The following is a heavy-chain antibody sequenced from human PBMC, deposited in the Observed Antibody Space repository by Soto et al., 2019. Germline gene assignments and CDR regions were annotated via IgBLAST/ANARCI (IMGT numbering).Heavy chain of an antibody. D-gene: IGHD3-10*01. CDR2: INHSGST. CDR1: VVGLRGYY. CDR3: ARTGDRSGRYSWFDP. J-gene: IGHJ5*02. V-gene: IGHV4-34*01. Sequence: SETLRHTGAGWVVGLRGYYWSWIRQSPGKGLEWIGEINHSGSTNYTPSLKSRVTISVDTSKNQFSLKLSSVTVADTAVYYCARTGDRSGRYSWFDPWGQGTLVTVS.